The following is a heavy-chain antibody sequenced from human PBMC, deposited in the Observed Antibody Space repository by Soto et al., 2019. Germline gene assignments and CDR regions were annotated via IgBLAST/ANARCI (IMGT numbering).Heavy chain of an antibody. CDR1: WFTFSSYS. CDR2: ISSSSSYI. Sequence: GSLRLSCAGSWFTFSSYSMNWVRQSPGKGLEWVSSISSSSSYIYYADSVKGRFTISRDNAKNSLYLQMNSLRAEDTAVYYCARGYLGATSGVGYWGQGTLVTVSS. D-gene: IGHD1-26*01. V-gene: IGHV3-21*01. J-gene: IGHJ4*02. CDR3: ARGYLGATSGVGY.